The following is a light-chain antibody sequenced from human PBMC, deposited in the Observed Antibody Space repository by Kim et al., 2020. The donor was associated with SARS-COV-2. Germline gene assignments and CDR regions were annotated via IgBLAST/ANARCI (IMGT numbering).Light chain of an antibody. J-gene: IGKJ4*01. CDR3: QQLNNYPLT. CDR1: QGVSTF. Sequence: IQLTQSPSFLSASVGDRVTITCRASQGVSTFLAWYQQKSGKPPKLLIYGASTLQSGVPSRFSASGSGTQFSLTISSLQPEDFATYYCQQLNNYPLTFGGGTKVDIK. CDR2: GAS. V-gene: IGKV1-9*01.